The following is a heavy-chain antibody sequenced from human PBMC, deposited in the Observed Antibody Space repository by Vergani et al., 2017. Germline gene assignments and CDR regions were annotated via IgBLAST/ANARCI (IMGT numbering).Heavy chain of an antibody. J-gene: IGHJ4*02. CDR1: GYTFTSYY. V-gene: IGHV1-46*01. CDR3: ARDGHSGSYRIGGVDY. Sequence: QVQLVQSGAEVKKPGASVKVSCKASGYTFTSYYMHWVRQAPGQGLEWMGIINPSGGSTSYAQKFQGRVTMTRDTSTSTVYMELSSLRSEDTAVYYCARDGHSGSYRIGGVDYWGQGTLVTVSS. CDR2: INPSGGST. D-gene: IGHD1-26*01.